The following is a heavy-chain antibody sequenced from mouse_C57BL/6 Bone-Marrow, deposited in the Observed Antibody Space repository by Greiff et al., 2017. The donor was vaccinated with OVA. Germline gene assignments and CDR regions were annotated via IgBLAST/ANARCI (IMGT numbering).Heavy chain of an antibody. V-gene: IGHV1-81*01. D-gene: IGHD1-1*01. CDR3: ARSGGYYYCSSYGY. CDR1: GYTFTSYG. Sequence: QVQLQQPGAELVRPGASVKMSCKASGYTFTSYGITWVKQRTGQGLEWIGEIYPRSGNTYYNEKFKSKATLTVDTSSSTAYMELRSLTSEDSAVYFCARSGGYYYCSSYGYWGQGTTLTVSS. J-gene: IGHJ2*01. CDR2: IYPRSGNT.